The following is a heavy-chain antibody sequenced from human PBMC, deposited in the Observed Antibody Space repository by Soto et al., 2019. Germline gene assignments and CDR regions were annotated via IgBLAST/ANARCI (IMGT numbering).Heavy chain of an antibody. V-gene: IGHV4-4*02. CDR1: GGSISSSTW. D-gene: IGHD2-2*01. J-gene: IGHJ6*02. CDR2: IYHSVST. Sequence: QVQLQESGPGLVKPSGTLSLTCAVSGGSISSSTWWSWVRKPPGKGLEWIGEIYHSVSTNYTTSLKSRVAISVDKSKNAFSMKLSSGTAADTAVYYCARDPAAGCSSTSCWNYGMDVWGQGTTYTFTS. CDR3: ARDPAAGCSSTSCWNYGMDV.